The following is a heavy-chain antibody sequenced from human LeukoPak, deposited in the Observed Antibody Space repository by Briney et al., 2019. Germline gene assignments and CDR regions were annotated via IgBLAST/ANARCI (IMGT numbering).Heavy chain of an antibody. Sequence: GGTLRLSCAASGFTFSSYSMNWVRQAPGKGLEWVSYISSSSSTIYYADSVKGRFTISRDNAKNSLYLQMNSLRAEDTAVYYCARGSWNSYWGQGTLVTVSS. CDR3: ARGSWNSY. J-gene: IGHJ4*02. V-gene: IGHV3-48*01. CDR1: GFTFSSYS. D-gene: IGHD1-7*01. CDR2: ISSSSSTI.